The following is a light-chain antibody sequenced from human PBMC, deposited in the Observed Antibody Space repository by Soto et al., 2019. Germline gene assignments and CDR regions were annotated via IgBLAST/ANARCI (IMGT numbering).Light chain of an antibody. CDR2: GAS. CDR3: QQYNNWPPLT. J-gene: IGKJ4*01. Sequence: EIVMTQSPATLSLSPGERATLSCRASQSVSSNLSWYQQKPGQAPRPIIYGASTRAPAIPARFSGSGSGTEFTLTISSLLSEDFAVYYCQQYNNWPPLTFGGGTKVEIK. V-gene: IGKV3-15*01. CDR1: QSVSSN.